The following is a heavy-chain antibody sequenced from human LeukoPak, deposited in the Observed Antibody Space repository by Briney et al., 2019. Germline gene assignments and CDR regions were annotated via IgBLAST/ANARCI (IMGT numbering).Heavy chain of an antibody. CDR1: GDSISRSTYY. D-gene: IGHD6-25*01. CDR3: ARSSGTGTFSY. CDR2: VYYGRSP. J-gene: IGHJ4*02. Sequence: SETLSLTCTVSGDSISRSTYYWAWILQPPGKGLEWIGSVYYGRSPYFNPSLESRATISVDTSKNHFSLKMSSVTAADTAVYYCARSSGTGTFSYWGQGTLVTVSS. V-gene: IGHV4-39*02.